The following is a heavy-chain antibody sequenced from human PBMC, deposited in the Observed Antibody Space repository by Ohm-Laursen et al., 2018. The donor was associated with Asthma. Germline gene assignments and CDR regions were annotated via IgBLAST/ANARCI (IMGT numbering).Heavy chain of an antibody. Sequence: ASVKVSCNASGYTFTTSGISWVRQAPGQGLEWMGWISSYDGNTNSAQKFQGRVTMTADTSASTAYMELRTLRSDDTAVYYCARGREFNPLDSWGQGTLVTVSS. CDR3: ARGREFNPLDS. V-gene: IGHV1-18*04. CDR1: GYTFTTSG. J-gene: IGHJ4*02. CDR2: ISSYDGNT.